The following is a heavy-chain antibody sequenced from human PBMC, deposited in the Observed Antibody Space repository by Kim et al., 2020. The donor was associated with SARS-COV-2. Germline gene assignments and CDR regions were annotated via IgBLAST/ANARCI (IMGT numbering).Heavy chain of an antibody. CDR3: YGSWRSRGFHY. CDR1: GFTFRNFW. CDR2: IYPDGRRT. V-gene: IGHV3-74*01. J-gene: IGHJ4*02. Sequence: GGSLRLSCATSGFTFRNFWMHWVRQAPGKGLVWVSGIYPDGRRTNYADSVKGRFTISRDTAENTQYMEMNSLRADDTAVYYCYGSWRSRGFHYWGQGTLVTVSS. D-gene: IGHD3-10*01.